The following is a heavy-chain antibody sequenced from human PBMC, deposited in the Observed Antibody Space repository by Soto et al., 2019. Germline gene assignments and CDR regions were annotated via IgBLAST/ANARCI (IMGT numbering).Heavy chain of an antibody. CDR1: GFTFSSYG. J-gene: IGHJ3*02. CDR3: ARDLTIFGVAPDAFDI. Sequence: LRLSCAASGFTFSSYGMHWVRQAPGKGLEWVAVIWYDGSNKYYADSVKGRFTISRDNSKNTLYLQMNSLRAEDTAVYYCARDLTIFGVAPDAFDIWGQGTMVTVSS. CDR2: IWYDGSNK. D-gene: IGHD3-3*01. V-gene: IGHV3-33*01.